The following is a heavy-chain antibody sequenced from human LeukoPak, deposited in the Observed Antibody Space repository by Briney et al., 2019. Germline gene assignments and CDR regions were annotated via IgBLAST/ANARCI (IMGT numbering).Heavy chain of an antibody. V-gene: IGHV4-34*01. Sequence: SETLSLTCAVYGGSFSGYYWSWIRQPPGKGLEWIGEINHSGSTNYNPSLKSRVTISVDTSKNQFSLKLSSVTAADTAVYYCARISNVDYWGQGTLVTVSS. CDR3: ARISNVDY. J-gene: IGHJ4*02. CDR2: INHSGST. CDR1: GGSFSGYY.